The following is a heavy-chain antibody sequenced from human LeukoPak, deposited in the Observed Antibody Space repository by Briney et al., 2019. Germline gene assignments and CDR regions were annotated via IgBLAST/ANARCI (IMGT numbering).Heavy chain of an antibody. J-gene: IGHJ5*02. V-gene: IGHV1-8*01. CDR2: MNPNSGNT. CDR1: GYTFTSFD. D-gene: IGHD3-16*01. CDR3: ARVLRGGDRFDP. Sequence: ASVKVSCTASGYTFTSFDINWVRQATGQGLEWMGWMNPNSGNTGYAQKFQGRVTMTRDTSINTAYMELSSLRSEDTAVYYCARVLRGGDRFDPWGQGTLVTVSS.